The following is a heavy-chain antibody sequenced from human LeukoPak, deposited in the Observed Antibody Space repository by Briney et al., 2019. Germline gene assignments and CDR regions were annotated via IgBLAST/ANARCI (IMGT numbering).Heavy chain of an antibody. V-gene: IGHV4-38-2*02. CDR1: GYSISSGYY. CDR3: ARVAYDFWSGYHWFDP. CDR2: IHHSGNI. J-gene: IGHJ5*02. D-gene: IGHD3-3*01. Sequence: PSETLSLTCTVSGYSISSGYYWGWIRQSPGKGLEWIGNIHHSGNIYYNPSLKSRVTISVDTSKNQFSLKLSSVTAADTAVYYCARVAYDFWSGYHWFDPWGQGTLVTVSS.